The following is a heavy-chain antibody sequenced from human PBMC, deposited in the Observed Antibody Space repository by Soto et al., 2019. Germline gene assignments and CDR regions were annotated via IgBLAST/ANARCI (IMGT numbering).Heavy chain of an antibody. Sequence: GGSLRLSCTASGFTFGDYAMSWFRQAPGKGLEWVGFIRSKAYGGKTEYAASVKGRFTISRDDSKSIAYLQMNSLKTEDTAVYYCTRGYSSGSGTYYYYYYYMDVWGKGTTVTVSS. J-gene: IGHJ6*03. D-gene: IGHD6-19*01. CDR3: TRGYSSGSGTYYYYYYYMDV. CDR2: IRSKAYGGKT. V-gene: IGHV3-49*03. CDR1: GFTFGDYA.